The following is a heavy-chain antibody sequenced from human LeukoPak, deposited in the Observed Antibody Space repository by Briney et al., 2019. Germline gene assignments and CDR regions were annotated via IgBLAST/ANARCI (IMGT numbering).Heavy chain of an antibody. V-gene: IGHV3-48*03. Sequence: GGSLRLSCAASGFTFRSYEMNWVRQAPGKGLEWVSYISSSGSTIYYADSVKGRFTISRDNAKNSLYLQMNSLRAEDTAVYYCARDLSGWSLFDYWGQGTLVTVSS. D-gene: IGHD6-19*01. CDR3: ARDLSGWSLFDY. J-gene: IGHJ4*02. CDR2: ISSSGSTI. CDR1: GFTFRSYE.